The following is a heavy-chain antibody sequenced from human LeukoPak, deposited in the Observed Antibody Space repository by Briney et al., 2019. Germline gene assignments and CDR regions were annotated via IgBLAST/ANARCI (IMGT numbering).Heavy chain of an antibody. V-gene: IGHV1-8*02. CDR2: MNPNSGNT. Sequence: GASVKVSCKASGYTFTSYYMHWVRQATGQGLEWMGWMNPNSGNTGYAQKFQGRVTMTRNTSISTAYMELSSLRSEDTAVYYCARAYDILTGYYNPWGQGTLVTVSS. CDR3: ARAYDILTGYYNP. J-gene: IGHJ5*02. CDR1: GYTFTSYY. D-gene: IGHD3-9*01.